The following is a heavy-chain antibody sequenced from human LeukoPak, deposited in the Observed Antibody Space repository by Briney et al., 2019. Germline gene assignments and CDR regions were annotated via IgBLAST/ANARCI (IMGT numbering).Heavy chain of an antibody. Sequence: SVKVSCKASGGTFSSYAISWVRQAPGQGLEWMGGIIPIFGTANYAQKFQGRVTITADESTSTAYMELSSLRSEDTAVYYCARDRERWLQSNFVYWGQGTLVTVSS. D-gene: IGHD5-24*01. CDR1: GGTFSSYA. J-gene: IGHJ4*02. V-gene: IGHV1-69*01. CDR2: IIPIFGTA. CDR3: ARDRERWLQSNFVY.